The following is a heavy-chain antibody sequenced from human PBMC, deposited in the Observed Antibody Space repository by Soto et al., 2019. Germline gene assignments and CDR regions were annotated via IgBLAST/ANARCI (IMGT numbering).Heavy chain of an antibody. CDR3: AKDCEIVGATFDF. CDR1: GFTFTIYA. Sequence: PGGSLRLSCAASGFTFTIYAMSWVRQAPGKGLEWVSSISSSAGNTYYADSVKGRFTISRDNSQNTTYLQMSSLRPEDTAVYYCAKDCEIVGATFDFWGQGTLVTVSS. D-gene: IGHD1-26*01. CDR2: ISSSAGNT. J-gene: IGHJ4*02. V-gene: IGHV3-23*01.